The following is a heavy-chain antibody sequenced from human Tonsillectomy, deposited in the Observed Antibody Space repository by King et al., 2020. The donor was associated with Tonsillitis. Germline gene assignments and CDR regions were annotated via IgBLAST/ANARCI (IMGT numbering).Heavy chain of an antibody. Sequence: VQLVESGGDLIQPGGSLRLSCAASGFTFSSYAMSWVRQAPGEGLEWVSAISGSAGSTYYADSVRGRFTISRDNSKNTLFLQMNSLRAEDTAVYYCAKDYYNSVFDYWGQGALVTVSS. D-gene: IGHD1-1*01. J-gene: IGHJ4*02. CDR3: AKDYYNSVFDY. CDR1: GFTFSSYA. CDR2: ISGSAGST. V-gene: IGHV3-23*04.